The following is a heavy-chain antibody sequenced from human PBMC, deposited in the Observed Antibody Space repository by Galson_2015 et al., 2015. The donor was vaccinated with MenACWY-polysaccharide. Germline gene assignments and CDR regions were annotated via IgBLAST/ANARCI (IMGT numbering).Heavy chain of an antibody. D-gene: IGHD2/OR15-2a*01. CDR3: ARGLSTRWGRDF. J-gene: IGHJ4*02. Sequence: FTISRDNAKNSLYLQMTSLRAEDTAVYYCARGLSTRWGRDFWGQGTLVTVSS. V-gene: IGHV3-11*06.